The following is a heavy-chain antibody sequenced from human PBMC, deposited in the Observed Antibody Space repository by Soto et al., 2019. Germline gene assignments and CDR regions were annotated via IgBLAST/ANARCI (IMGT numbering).Heavy chain of an antibody. J-gene: IGHJ6*02. CDR3: ARDSPPPLYYDSSGYGRTSYYGMDV. CDR2: INHSGST. V-gene: IGHV4-34*01. Sequence: SETLSLTCAVYGGSFSGYYWSWIRQPPGKGLEWIGEINHSGSTNYNPSLKSRVTISVDTSKNQFSPKLSSVTAADTAVYYCARDSPPPLYYDSSGYGRTSYYGMDVWGQGTTVTVSS. D-gene: IGHD3-22*01. CDR1: GGSFSGYY.